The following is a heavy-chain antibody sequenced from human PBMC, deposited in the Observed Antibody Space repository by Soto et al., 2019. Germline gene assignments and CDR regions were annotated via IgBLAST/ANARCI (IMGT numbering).Heavy chain of an antibody. Sequence: EVQLVESGGGLVQPGGSLRLSCAASGFTFSSYWMHWVRQAPGKGLVWVSRINSDGSSKSYADSVKGRFTISRDNAKNTLYLQMNSLRAEDTAVYYCARFYSGWVGGYFDYWGQGTLVTVSS. J-gene: IGHJ4*02. V-gene: IGHV3-74*01. CDR3: ARFYSGWVGGYFDY. CDR2: INSDGSSK. CDR1: GFTFSSYW. D-gene: IGHD6-19*01.